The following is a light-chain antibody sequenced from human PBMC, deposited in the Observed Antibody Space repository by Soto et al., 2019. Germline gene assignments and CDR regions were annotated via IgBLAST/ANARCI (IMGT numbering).Light chain of an antibody. CDR2: DAS. CDR1: HDISNY. J-gene: IGKJ5*01. CDR3: QQYDNLQIT. V-gene: IGKV1-33*01. Sequence: DIQMTQSPSSLSASVGDRVTITCQASHDISNYLNWYQQKPGKAPTLLIYDASNLETGVPSRFSGSGSGTNFTFTISSLQHEDIATYYCQQYDNLQITYGQGTRLEIK.